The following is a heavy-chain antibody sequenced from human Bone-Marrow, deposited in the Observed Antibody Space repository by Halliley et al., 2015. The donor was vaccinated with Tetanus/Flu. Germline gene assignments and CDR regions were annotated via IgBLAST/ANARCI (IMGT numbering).Heavy chain of an antibody. Sequence: TASGFTFINYEMNWVRQAPGKGLEWVSYISGSGSLTYYADSVKGRFTISRDNAKSSLYLQMNSLRAEDTAVYFCARFDLKPYFDYWGQGTPVTVSS. V-gene: IGHV3-48*03. CDR1: GFTFINYE. CDR3: ARFDLKPYFDY. D-gene: IGHD3-9*01. CDR2: ISGSGSLT. J-gene: IGHJ4*02.